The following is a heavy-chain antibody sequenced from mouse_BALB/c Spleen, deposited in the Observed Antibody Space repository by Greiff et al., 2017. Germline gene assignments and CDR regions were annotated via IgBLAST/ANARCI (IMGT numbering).Heavy chain of an antibody. D-gene: IGHD2-4*01. V-gene: IGHV5-2*01. CDR2: INRDGGST. CDR3: ARQGDYPWFAY. Sequence: DVMLVESGGGLVQPGESLSLSCESNEYEFPSHDMSWVRKTPEKRLELVAAINRDGGSTYYPDTMERRFIISRDNTKKTLYLQMSSLRSEDTAWYYCARQGDYPWFAYWGQGTRVTVSA. CDR1: EYEFPSHD. J-gene: IGHJ3*01.